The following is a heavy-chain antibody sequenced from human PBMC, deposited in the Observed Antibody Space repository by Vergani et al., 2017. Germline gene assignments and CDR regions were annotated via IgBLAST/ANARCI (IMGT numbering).Heavy chain of an antibody. CDR1: GYTFSSYG. CDR3: VRDKGDFNAFDI. V-gene: IGHV1-18*01. CDR2: ISAYNGKT. Sequence: QVHLVQSGAEVKKPGASVKVSCTTSGYTFSSYGISWVRQAPGQGLEWMGWISAYNGKTDYAQKVQGRVTMTTDTSTSTAYMELRSLGSDDTAVYYCVRDKGDFNAFDIWGQGTMVTVSS. J-gene: IGHJ3*02. D-gene: IGHD3-16*01.